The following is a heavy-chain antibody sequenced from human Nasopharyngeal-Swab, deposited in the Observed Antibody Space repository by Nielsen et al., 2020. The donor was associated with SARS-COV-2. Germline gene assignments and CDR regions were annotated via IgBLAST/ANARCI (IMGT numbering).Heavy chain of an antibody. Sequence: GGSLRLSCAASGFTFSSYSMNWVRQAPGKGLEWVSSISSSSSYIYYADSVKGRFTISRDNAKNSLYLQMSSLRAEDTAVYYCARASRGTSTRTFDYWGQGTLVTVSS. CDR3: ARASRGTSTRTFDY. CDR1: GFTFSSYS. D-gene: IGHD1-1*01. J-gene: IGHJ4*02. V-gene: IGHV3-21*01. CDR2: ISSSSSYI.